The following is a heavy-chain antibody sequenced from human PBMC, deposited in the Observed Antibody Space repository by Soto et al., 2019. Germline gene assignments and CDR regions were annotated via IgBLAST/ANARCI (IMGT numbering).Heavy chain of an antibody. D-gene: IGHD4-17*01. CDR3: ARDPSGDYYYGMDV. J-gene: IGHJ6*02. Sequence: GGSLRLSCAASGFTFSSYSMNWVRQAPGKGLEWVSSTSSSSSYIYYADSVKGRFTISRDNAKNSLYLQMNSLRAEDTAVYYCARDPSGDYYYGMDVWGQGTTVTVYS. CDR2: TSSSSSYI. CDR1: GFTFSSYS. V-gene: IGHV3-21*01.